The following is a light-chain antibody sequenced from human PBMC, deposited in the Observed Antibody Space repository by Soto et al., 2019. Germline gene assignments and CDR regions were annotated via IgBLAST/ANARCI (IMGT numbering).Light chain of an antibody. CDR1: SSDVGGYNY. CDR2: DVS. CDR3: SSYTSSSTYV. J-gene: IGLJ1*01. V-gene: IGLV2-14*04. Sequence: SPGQSITISCTGTSSDVGGYNYVSWYQQHPGKAPELMIYDVSNRPSGVSNRFSGSKSGNTVSLTISGLQAEDEADYYCSSYTSSSTYVFGTGTRSPS.